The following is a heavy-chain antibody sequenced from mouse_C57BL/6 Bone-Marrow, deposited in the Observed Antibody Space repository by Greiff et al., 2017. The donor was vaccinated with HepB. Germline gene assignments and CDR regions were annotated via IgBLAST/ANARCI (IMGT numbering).Heavy chain of an antibody. Sequence: EVQVVESGGGLVKPGGSLKLSCAASGFTFSSYAMSWVRQTPEKRLEWVATISDGGSYTYYPDNVKGRFTISRDNAKNNLYLQMSHLKSEDTAMYYCARFLLHDYWGQGTTLTVSS. CDR1: GFTFSSYA. CDR3: ARFLLHDY. D-gene: IGHD1-1*01. V-gene: IGHV5-4*01. CDR2: ISDGGSYT. J-gene: IGHJ2*01.